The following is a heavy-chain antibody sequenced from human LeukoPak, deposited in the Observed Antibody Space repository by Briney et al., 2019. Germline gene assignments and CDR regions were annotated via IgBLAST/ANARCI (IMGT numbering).Heavy chain of an antibody. V-gene: IGHV3-23*01. Sequence: PGGSLRLSCVGAGFTFSNYAMTWVRQAPGKGLGWVSGISGSGDRTYYADSVKGRFTISIDNSKNTLYLQMNSLTDDDSAVYYCAKDRIPVAGRQNIWDYWGQGTLVTVSS. CDR2: ISGSGDRT. CDR3: AKDRIPVAGRQNIWDY. D-gene: IGHD6-19*01. J-gene: IGHJ4*02. CDR1: GFTFSNYA.